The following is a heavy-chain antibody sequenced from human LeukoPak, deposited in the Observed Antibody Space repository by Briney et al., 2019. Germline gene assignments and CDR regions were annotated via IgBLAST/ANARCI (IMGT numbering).Heavy chain of an antibody. CDR1: GGSISSSSYY. V-gene: IGHV4-39*07. D-gene: IGHD2-15*01. J-gene: IGHJ4*02. CDR2: IYHSGST. CDR3: ARGGPEVSLDY. Sequence: SETLSLTCTVSGGSISSSSYYWGWIRQPPGKGLEWIGSIYHSGSTYYNPSLKSRVTIAVETSKNQFSLKLSSVTAADTAVYYCARGGPEVSLDYWGQGTLVTVSS.